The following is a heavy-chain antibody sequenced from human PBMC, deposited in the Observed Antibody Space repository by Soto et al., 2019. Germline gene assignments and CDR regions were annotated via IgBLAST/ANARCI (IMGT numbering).Heavy chain of an antibody. Sequence: QVQLVQSGAEVKKPGASVKVSCKASGYTFTNFGISWVRQAPGQGLEWMGWISAYNGNTNYAQNFQGRLTMTTETATSTASMELRTLRSDDTAVYYCARWWAAVDYWGEGTLGTVSS. CDR1: GYTFTNFG. D-gene: IGHD6-25*01. CDR2: ISAYNGNT. V-gene: IGHV1-18*01. CDR3: ARWWAAVDY. J-gene: IGHJ4*02.